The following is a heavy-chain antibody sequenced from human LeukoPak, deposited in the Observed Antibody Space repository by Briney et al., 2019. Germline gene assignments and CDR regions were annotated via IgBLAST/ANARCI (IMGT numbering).Heavy chain of an antibody. J-gene: IGHJ6*03. V-gene: IGHV3-9*01. CDR2: ITWDSGTI. CDR3: AKGKSIASLWHMDV. Sequence: PGRSLRLYCEASGFSLGDYAMHWVRQIPGKGLEWVSGITWDSGTIDYAGSVRGRFTISRDNAKNSLYLQMNTMRPEDTAIYYCAKGKSIASLWHMDVWGKGTTVIVSS. D-gene: IGHD2-2*01. CDR1: GFSLGDYA.